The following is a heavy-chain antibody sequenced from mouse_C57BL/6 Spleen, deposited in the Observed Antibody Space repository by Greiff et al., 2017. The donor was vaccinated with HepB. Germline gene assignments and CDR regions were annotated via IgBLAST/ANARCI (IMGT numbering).Heavy chain of an antibody. CDR1: GYTFTSYW. Sequence: QVQLKQPGAELVMPGASVKLSCKASGYTFTSYWMHWVKQRPGQGLEWIGEIDPSDSYTNYNQKFKGKSTLTVDKSSSTAYMQLSSLTSEDSAVYYCARSRPGITTVVADYWGQGTTLTVSS. D-gene: IGHD1-1*01. CDR3: ARSRPGITTVVADY. V-gene: IGHV1-69*01. J-gene: IGHJ2*01. CDR2: IDPSDSYT.